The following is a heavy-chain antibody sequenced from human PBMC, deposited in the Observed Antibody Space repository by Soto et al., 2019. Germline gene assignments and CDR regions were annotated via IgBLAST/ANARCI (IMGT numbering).Heavy chain of an antibody. CDR2: VVPVYGAV. V-gene: IGHV1-69*18. CDR3: AKDGGGYP. CDR1: GGIFSNFA. D-gene: IGHD2-15*01. J-gene: IGHJ5*02. Sequence: HAQLVQSGAELRKPRSSVKVSCKASGGIFSNFAFSWVRQAPGQGLEWVGTVVPVYGAVHYAHQFQGRVTITADESTTTTYMEMSGLRSEDTAVYYCAKDGGGYPWGQGTLVTVSS.